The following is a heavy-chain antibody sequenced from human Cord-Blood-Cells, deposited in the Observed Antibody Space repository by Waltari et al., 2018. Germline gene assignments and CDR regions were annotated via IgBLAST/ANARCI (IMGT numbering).Heavy chain of an antibody. Sequence: QVQLVQAGAEVKKPGSSVKVSCKASGGPFSSYAISWVRQAPGHGLEWMGGIIPIFGTANYAQKFQGRVTITADEATSTAYMELSSLRSEDTAVYYCARERSSSWYAFDIWGQGTMVTVSS. D-gene: IGHD6-13*01. J-gene: IGHJ3*02. CDR1: GGPFSSYA. CDR2: IIPIFGTA. CDR3: ARERSSSWYAFDI. V-gene: IGHV1-69*12.